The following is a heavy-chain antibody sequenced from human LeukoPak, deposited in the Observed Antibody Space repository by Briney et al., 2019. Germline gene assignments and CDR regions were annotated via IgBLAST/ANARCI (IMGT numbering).Heavy chain of an antibody. J-gene: IGHJ3*02. D-gene: IGHD5-18*01. V-gene: IGHV3-7*01. CDR3: ARDLGGYSYGDDAFDI. CDR2: IKQDGSEK. CDR1: GFTFSSYA. Sequence: GRSLRLSCAASGFTFSSYAMHWVRQAPGKGLEWVANIKQDGSEKYYVDSVKGRFTISRDNAKNSLYLQMNSLRAEDTAVYYCARDLGGYSYGDDAFDIWGQGTMVTVSS.